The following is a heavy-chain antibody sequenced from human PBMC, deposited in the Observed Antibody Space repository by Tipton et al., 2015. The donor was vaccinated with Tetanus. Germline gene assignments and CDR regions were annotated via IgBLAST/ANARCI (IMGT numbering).Heavy chain of an antibody. CDR1: GGSISTYH. CDR3: ARTSVYMYSDG. CDR2: IDYFGST. Sequence: TLSLTCTVSGGSISTYHWNWIRQSPGKGLEWIGYIDYFGSTKYNPSLKSRVAMSVDTSKNQLSLRLNSVTSADTAVYYCARTSVYMYSDGWGQGTLVPVSS. D-gene: IGHD3-3*01. V-gene: IGHV4-59*01. J-gene: IGHJ1*01.